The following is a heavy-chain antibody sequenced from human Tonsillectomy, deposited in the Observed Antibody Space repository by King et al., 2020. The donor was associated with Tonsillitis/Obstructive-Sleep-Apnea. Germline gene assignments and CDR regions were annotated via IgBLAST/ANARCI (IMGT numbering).Heavy chain of an antibody. CDR3: ARDVSGVGATPDY. CDR1: GFTFSNYE. J-gene: IGHJ4*02. V-gene: IGHV3-48*03. D-gene: IGHD1-26*01. CDR2: ISSSGSTI. Sequence: ETQLVQSGGGLVQPGGSLRLSCAASGFTFSNYEMNWVRQAPGKGLEWVSYISSSGSTIYYADSVKGRFPISRDNARSSVYLQMNSLRADDTAVYYCARDVSGVGATPDYWGQGTLVTVSS.